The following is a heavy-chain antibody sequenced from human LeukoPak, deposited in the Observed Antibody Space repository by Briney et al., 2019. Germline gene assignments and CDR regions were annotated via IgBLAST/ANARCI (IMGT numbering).Heavy chain of an antibody. CDR3: ARARISPTYYSSGFD. Sequence: SVKVSCKASGYTFTGYYMHWVRQAPGQGLEWMGGIIPIFGTANYAQKFQGRVTITTDESTSTAYMELSSLRSEDTAVYYCARARISPTYYSSGFDWGQGTLVTVSS. CDR1: GYTFTGYY. V-gene: IGHV1-69*05. D-gene: IGHD6-19*01. J-gene: IGHJ4*02. CDR2: IIPIFGTA.